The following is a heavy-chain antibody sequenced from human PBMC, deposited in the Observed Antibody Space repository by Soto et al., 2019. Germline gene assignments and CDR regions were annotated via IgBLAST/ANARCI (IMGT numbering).Heavy chain of an antibody. CDR2: IRSDSST. Sequence: EVQLLESGGGLVQPGGSLRLSWAASGFTLSTYGMTWVRQAPGKGLEWVSAIRSDSSTMYEDSVKGRFTISRDNSNNTLYLQMNSLRAEDTAVYYCARGTATTRWIFDCWGQGTLVTVSS. V-gene: IGHV3-23*01. CDR3: ARGTATTRWIFDC. J-gene: IGHJ4*02. D-gene: IGHD4-4*01. CDR1: GFTLSTYG.